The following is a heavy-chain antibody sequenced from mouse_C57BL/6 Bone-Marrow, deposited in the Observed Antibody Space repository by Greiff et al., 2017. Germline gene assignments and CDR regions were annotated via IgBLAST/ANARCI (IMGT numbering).Heavy chain of an antibody. CDR3: ALGGLIYYYGSSTYYYAMDY. CDR2: INPSNGGT. J-gene: IGHJ4*01. Sequence: VQLQQPGPELVKPGASVKLSCKASGYTFTSYWMHWVKQRPGQGLEWIGNINPSNGGTNYNEKFKSKATLTVDKSSSTAYMQLSSLTSEDSAVYYWALGGLIYYYGSSTYYYAMDYWGQGTSVTVSS. V-gene: IGHV1-53*01. D-gene: IGHD1-1*01. CDR1: GYTFTSYW.